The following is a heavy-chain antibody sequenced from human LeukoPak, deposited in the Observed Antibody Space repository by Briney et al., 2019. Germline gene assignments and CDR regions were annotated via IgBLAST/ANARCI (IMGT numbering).Heavy chain of an antibody. D-gene: IGHD3-10*01. V-gene: IGHV3-11*01. J-gene: IGHJ4*02. CDR1: GFTFSDYY. CDR2: ISSSGSTI. Sequence: PGGSLRLSCAASGFTFSDYYMSWLRQAPGKGLEWVSYISSSGSTIYYADSVKGRFTISRDNAKNSLYLQMNSLRAEDTAVYYCARVKRGPRSYFDYWGQGTLVTVSS. CDR3: ARVKRGPRSYFDY.